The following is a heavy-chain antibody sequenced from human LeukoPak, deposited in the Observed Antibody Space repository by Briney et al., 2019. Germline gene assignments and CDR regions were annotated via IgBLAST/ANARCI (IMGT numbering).Heavy chain of an antibody. CDR3: ARDFWVSVVVPAALADDDY. D-gene: IGHD2-2*01. CDR2: INSDGSTT. V-gene: IGHV3-74*01. J-gene: IGHJ4*02. Sequence: GGSLRLSCAAPGFTLNGYWMHWVRQAPGKGLVWVSRINSDGSTTSYADSVKGRFTIFRDNAKNSLYLQMNSLRAEDTAVYYCARDFWVSVVVPAALADDDYWGQGTLVTVSS. CDR1: GFTLNGYW.